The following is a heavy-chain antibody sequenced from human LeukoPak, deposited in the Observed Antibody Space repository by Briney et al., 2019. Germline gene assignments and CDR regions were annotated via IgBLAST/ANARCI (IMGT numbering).Heavy chain of an antibody. V-gene: IGHV3-48*01. J-gene: IGHJ3*02. CDR1: GFTFSNYS. D-gene: IGHD6-13*01. CDR2: ISSSSSTI. CDR3: AREGRQQLATNAFDI. Sequence: PGGSLRLSCAASGFTFSNYSMNWGRQAPGKGLEWVSYISSSSSTIYYADSVKGRFTISRDNAKNSLYLQMNSLRAEDTAVYYCAREGRQQLATNAFDIWGQGTMVTVSS.